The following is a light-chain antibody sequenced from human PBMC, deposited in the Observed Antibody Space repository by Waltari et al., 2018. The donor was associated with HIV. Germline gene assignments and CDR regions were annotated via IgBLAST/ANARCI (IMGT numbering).Light chain of an antibody. CDR1: PNVSSN. CDR2: GAS. Sequence: EVVMTQPPPSLSVLPSGRASPSCRASPNVSSNLAWYQQKPGQAPRLLIYGASTRATGIPARFSGTGSGTEFILTISSLQSEDFAVYYCQQYTNWPLTFGGGTKVEI. V-gene: IGKV3-15*01. CDR3: QQYTNWPLT. J-gene: IGKJ4*01.